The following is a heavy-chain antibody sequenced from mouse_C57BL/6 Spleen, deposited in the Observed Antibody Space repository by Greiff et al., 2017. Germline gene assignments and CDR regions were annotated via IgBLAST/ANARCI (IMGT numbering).Heavy chain of an antibody. V-gene: IGHV5-16*01. D-gene: IGHD2-4*01. Sequence: EVMLVESEGGLVQPGSSMKLSCTASGFTFSDYYMAWVRQVPDKGLEWVANINYDGSSTYYLDSLKSRFIISRDNAKNILYLQMSSLKSEDTATYYCAREYDYEEKVYFDDRGKGTTLTASS. CDR3: AREYDYEEKVYFDD. CDR1: GFTFSDYY. CDR2: INYDGSST. J-gene: IGHJ2*01.